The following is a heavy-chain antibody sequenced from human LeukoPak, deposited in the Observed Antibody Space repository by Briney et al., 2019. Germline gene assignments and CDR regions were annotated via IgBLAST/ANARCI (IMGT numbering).Heavy chain of an antibody. D-gene: IGHD6-19*01. CDR1: GFTFSSYG. CDR3: AKDHGVAVAGMYY. Sequence: GGSLRLSCAASGFTFSSYGMHWVRQAPGKGLEWVAVISYDGSNKYYADSVKGRFTISRDNSKNTLYLQMNSLRADDTAVYYCAKDHGVAVAGMYYWGQGTLVTVSS. J-gene: IGHJ4*02. CDR2: ISYDGSNK. V-gene: IGHV3-30*18.